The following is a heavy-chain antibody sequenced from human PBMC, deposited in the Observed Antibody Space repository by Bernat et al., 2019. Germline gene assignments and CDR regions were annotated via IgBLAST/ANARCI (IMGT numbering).Heavy chain of an antibody. Sequence: QLQLQESGPGLVKPSETLSLTCIVSGGSISSSSYYWGWIRQPPGKGLEWIGSIYYSGCTYYNPSLKSRVTISVETYKNQFSLKMNSVAAAETAVYHCARHGLSIAAAAKRFDSWGQGTLVTVSS. CDR2: IYYSGCT. V-gene: IGHV4-39*01. D-gene: IGHD6-13*01. CDR3: ARHGLSIAAAAKRFDS. CDR1: GGSISSSSYY. J-gene: IGHJ4*02.